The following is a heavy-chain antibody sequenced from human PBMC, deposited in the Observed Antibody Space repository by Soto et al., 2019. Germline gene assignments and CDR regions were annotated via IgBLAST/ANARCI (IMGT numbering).Heavy chain of an antibody. J-gene: IGHJ4*02. CDR3: AKDPELGY. CDR1: GFTFSSYG. D-gene: IGHD7-27*01. V-gene: IGHV3-30*18. Sequence: QVQLVESGGGVVQPGRSLRLSCAASGFTFSSYGMHWVRQAPGKGLEWVAVISYDGSNKYYADSVKGRFTISRDNSKNTLYLQMNRLRAEDTAVYYWAKDPELGYWGQGTLVTVSS. CDR2: ISYDGSNK.